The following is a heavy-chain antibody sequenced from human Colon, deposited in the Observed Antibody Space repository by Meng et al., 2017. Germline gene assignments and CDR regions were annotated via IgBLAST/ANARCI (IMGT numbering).Heavy chain of an antibody. V-gene: IGHV4-4*02. J-gene: IGHJ4*02. CDR3: GRDQGRELVNH. D-gene: IGHD1-1*01. CDR2: VYHRGQT. Sequence: QGQLQDAAPGLVLPSGTRSRTCTFFGHSISRDIWWGWVRQPPGKGLEWVEEVYHRGQTNYNPSLKSRVDISVDKSKNQFYLSLFSVTAADTAVYYCGRDQGRELVNHWGQGTLVTVSS. CDR1: GHSISRDIW.